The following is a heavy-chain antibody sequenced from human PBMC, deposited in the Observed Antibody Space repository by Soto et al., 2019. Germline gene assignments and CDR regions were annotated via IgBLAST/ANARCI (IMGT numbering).Heavy chain of an antibody. J-gene: IGHJ4*02. CDR3: AKDRIVVVVAPDVEYYFDY. Sequence: GGSLRLSCAASGFTFSSYAMSWVRQAPGKGLEWVSAISGSGGSTYYADSVKGRFTISRDNSKNTLYLQMNSLRAEDTAVYYCAKDRIVVVVAPDVEYYFDYWGQGTLVTVSS. CDR2: ISGSGGST. D-gene: IGHD2-15*01. V-gene: IGHV3-23*01. CDR1: GFTFSSYA.